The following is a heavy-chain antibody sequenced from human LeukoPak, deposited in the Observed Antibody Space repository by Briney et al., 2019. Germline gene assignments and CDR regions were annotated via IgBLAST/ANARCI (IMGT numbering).Heavy chain of an antibody. CDR1: GFPFISYG. Sequence: GSLRLSCAASGFPFISYGMSWVRQAPGKGLEWVSTISGSGGSTYYADSVKGRFTISRDNSKNTLYLQMNSLRAEDTAVYYCAKPYYYDSSGYYYVRVDGAFDIWGQGTMVTVSS. CDR2: ISGSGGST. CDR3: AKPYYYDSSGYYYVRVDGAFDI. V-gene: IGHV3-23*01. J-gene: IGHJ3*02. D-gene: IGHD3-22*01.